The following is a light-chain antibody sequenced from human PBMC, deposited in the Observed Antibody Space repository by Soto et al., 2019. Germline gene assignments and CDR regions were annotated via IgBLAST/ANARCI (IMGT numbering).Light chain of an antibody. CDR2: DAS. Sequence: DIQMTQSPSTLSASVGDRVTITCRASQSISTWLARYQQKPGNAPKLLIFDASNLESGVPSRFSGSGSGTEFTLTIDSLQPDDFATYYCQQYNSDSRTFGQGT. V-gene: IGKV1-5*01. CDR3: QQYNSDSRT. J-gene: IGKJ1*01. CDR1: QSISTW.